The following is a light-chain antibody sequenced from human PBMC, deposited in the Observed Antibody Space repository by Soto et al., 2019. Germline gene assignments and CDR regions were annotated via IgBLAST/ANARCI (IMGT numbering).Light chain of an antibody. CDR3: SSYAGSNNLL. J-gene: IGLJ3*02. CDR2: EVS. CDR1: SSDVGAYNY. Sequence: QPVLTQPPSASGSPGQSVTISCTGTSSDVGAYNYVSWYQQHPGKAPKLMIYEVSERPSGVPDRFSGSKSGNTASLTVSWLRAEDEADYYCSSYAGSNNLLFGGGTKLTVL. V-gene: IGLV2-8*01.